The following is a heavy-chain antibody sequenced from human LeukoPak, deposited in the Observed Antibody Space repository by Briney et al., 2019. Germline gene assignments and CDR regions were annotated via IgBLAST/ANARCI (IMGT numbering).Heavy chain of an antibody. CDR1: GFTFSSYA. CDR3: TYYYDSSGYYYYYYYMDV. J-gene: IGHJ6*03. D-gene: IGHD3-22*01. V-gene: IGHV3-23*01. CDR2: ISGSGGST. Sequence: GGSLRLSCAASGFTFSSYAMSWVRQAPGKGLEWVSAISGSGGSTYYADSVKGRFTISRDNSKNTLYLQMNSLRAEDTAVCYCTYYYDSSGYYYYYYYMDVWGKGTTVTVSS.